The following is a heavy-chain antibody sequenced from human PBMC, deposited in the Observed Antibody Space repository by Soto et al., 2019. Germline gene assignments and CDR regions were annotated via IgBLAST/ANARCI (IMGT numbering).Heavy chain of an antibody. J-gene: IGHJ1*01. D-gene: IGHD4-17*01. CDR2: IKQDGSEK. CDR3: ARVTTGGGY. Sequence: EVQLVESGGGLVQPGGSLRLSCAASGFTLSNYWMSWVRQAPGKGLEWVANIKQDGSEKYYVDSVKGRFTISRDNAKNSLYLQMNSLRTEDTAGYYCARVTTGGGYWGQGTRVTVSS. CDR1: GFTLSNYW. V-gene: IGHV3-7*01.